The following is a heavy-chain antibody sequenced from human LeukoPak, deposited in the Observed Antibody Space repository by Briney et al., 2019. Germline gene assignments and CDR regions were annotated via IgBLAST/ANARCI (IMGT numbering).Heavy chain of an antibody. CDR3: ARSGAPIDY. J-gene: IGHJ4*02. CDR2: ISYDGSNK. D-gene: IGHD3-10*01. V-gene: IGHV3-30*03. Sequence: PGRSLRLSCAASGFTFSSYGMHWVRQAPGKGLEWVAVISYDGSNKYYADSVKGRFTISRDNSKNTLYLQMNSLRAEDTAVYYCARSGAPIDYWGQGTLVTVSS. CDR1: GFTFSSYG.